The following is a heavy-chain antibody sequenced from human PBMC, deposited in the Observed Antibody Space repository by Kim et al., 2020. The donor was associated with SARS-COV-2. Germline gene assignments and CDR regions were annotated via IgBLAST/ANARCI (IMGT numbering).Heavy chain of an antibody. J-gene: IGHJ4*02. CDR1: GFTFSSYA. CDR2: ISGSGGST. D-gene: IGHD2-2*01. CDR3: AKDGRVGYCSSTSCYAALDY. Sequence: GGSLRLSCAASGFTFSSYAMSWVRQAPGKGLEWVSAISGSGGSTYYADSVKGRFTISRDNSKNTLYLQMNSLRAEDTAVYYCAKDGRVGYCSSTSCYAALDYWGQGTLVTVSS. V-gene: IGHV3-23*01.